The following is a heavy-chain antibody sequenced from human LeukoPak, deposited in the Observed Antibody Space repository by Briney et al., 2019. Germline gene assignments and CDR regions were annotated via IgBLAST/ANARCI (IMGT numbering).Heavy chain of an antibody. CDR1: GFTFSSYA. CDR2: IKQDGSEK. Sequence: GGSLRLSCAASGFTFSSYAMHWVRQAPGKGLEWVANIKQDGSEKYYVDSVKGRFTISRDNAKNSLYLQMNSLRAEDTAVYYCAREGRSLGFFDYWGQGTLVTVSS. D-gene: IGHD3-10*01. J-gene: IGHJ4*02. V-gene: IGHV3-7*01. CDR3: AREGRSLGFFDY.